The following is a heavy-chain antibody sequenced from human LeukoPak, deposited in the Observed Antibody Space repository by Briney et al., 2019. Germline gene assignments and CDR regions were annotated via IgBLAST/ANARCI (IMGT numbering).Heavy chain of an antibody. V-gene: IGHV3-15*01. Sequence: GGSLRLSCAASGLTFSNAGMSWVRQAPGKGLDWDGRIKSKTDGGTTDYDAPVKGRFTISRDDSKNTLYLQMNSLKTEDTAVYYCTTLWFGELLYYFDYWGQGTLVTVSS. CDR3: TTLWFGELLYYFDY. D-gene: IGHD3-10*01. J-gene: IGHJ4*02. CDR1: GLTFSNAG. CDR2: IKSKTDGGTT.